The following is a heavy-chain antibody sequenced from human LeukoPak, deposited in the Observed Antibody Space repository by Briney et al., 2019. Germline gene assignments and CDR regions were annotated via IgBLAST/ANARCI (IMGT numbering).Heavy chain of an antibody. V-gene: IGHV4-4*07. J-gene: IGHJ4*02. D-gene: IGHD3-3*01. Sequence: SETLSLTCTVSGGSISSYYWSWIRQPAGKGLEWIGRIYTSGSTNYNPSLKSRVTMSVDTSKNQFSLKLSSVTAADTAAYYCARGGLEYYDFWSGYYFDYWGQGTLVTVSS. CDR1: GGSISSYY. CDR2: IYTSGST. CDR3: ARGGLEYYDFWSGYYFDY.